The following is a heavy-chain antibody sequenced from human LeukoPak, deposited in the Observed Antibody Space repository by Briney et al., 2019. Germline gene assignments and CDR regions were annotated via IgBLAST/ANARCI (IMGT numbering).Heavy chain of an antibody. CDR2: ISYDGSNK. J-gene: IGHJ4*02. V-gene: IGHV3-30-3*01. CDR1: GFTVSSNY. CDR3: ARELDY. Sequence: GGSLRLSCAASGFTVSSNYMSWVRQAPGKGLEWVAVISYDGSNKYYADSVKGRFTISRDNSKNTLYLQMNSLRAEDTAVYYCARELDYWGQGTLVTVSS.